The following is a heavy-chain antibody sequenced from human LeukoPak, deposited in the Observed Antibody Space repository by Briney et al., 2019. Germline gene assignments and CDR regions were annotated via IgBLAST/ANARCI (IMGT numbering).Heavy chain of an antibody. CDR1: GFTVSSNY. Sequence: GGSLRLSCVASGFTVSSNYMSWVRQAPGKGLEWVSVIYSSGGIFYADSVKGRFTISRDNSKDTLFLQMNSLRAEDTAVYYCARAPQQLLLGYYYGMDVWGQGTTVTVSS. J-gene: IGHJ6*02. CDR3: ARAPQQLLLGYYYGMDV. CDR2: IYSSGGI. D-gene: IGHD6-13*01. V-gene: IGHV3-53*01.